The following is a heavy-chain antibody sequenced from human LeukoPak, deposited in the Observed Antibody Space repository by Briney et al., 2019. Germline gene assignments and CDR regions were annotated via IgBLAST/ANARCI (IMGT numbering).Heavy chain of an antibody. Sequence: SETLSLTCTVSGGSIGSSSYYWGWIRQPPGKGLEWIGSIYYSGSTYYNPSLKSRVTISVDTSKNQFSLKLSSVTAADTAVYYCARLYSGSYGFDYWGQGTLVTVSS. D-gene: IGHD1-26*01. CDR2: IYYSGST. J-gene: IGHJ4*02. CDR3: ARLYSGSYGFDY. CDR1: GGSIGSSSYY. V-gene: IGHV4-39*01.